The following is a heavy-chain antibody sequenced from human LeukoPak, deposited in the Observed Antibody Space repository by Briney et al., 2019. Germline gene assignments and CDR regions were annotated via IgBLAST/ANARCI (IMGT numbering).Heavy chain of an antibody. V-gene: IGHV4-4*07. D-gene: IGHD2-2*01. J-gene: IGHJ4*02. CDR3: ARDPPAAMGYYFDY. CDR2: IYTSGST. CDR1: GGSLSSYY. Sequence: KPSETLSLXCTVSGGSLSSYYWSWIRQPAGKGLESIGRIYTSGSTNYNPSLKSRVTMSVDTSKNQFSLKLSSVTAADTAVYYCARDPPAAMGYYFDYWGQGTLVTVSS.